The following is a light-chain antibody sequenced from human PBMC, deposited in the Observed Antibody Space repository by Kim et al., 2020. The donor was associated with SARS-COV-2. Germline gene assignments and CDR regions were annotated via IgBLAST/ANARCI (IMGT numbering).Light chain of an antibody. CDR2: DVS. V-gene: IGLV2-14*04. Sequence: GQSITDSVYATSSDVGGYNYVSSYQQHPGKAPKLMIYDVSKRPSGVSIRFSGSKSGNTATLTISGLQAEDEADYYCNSYTSSSTLVFGGGTQLTVL. CDR1: SSDVGGYNY. CDR3: NSYTSSSTLV. J-gene: IGLJ3*02.